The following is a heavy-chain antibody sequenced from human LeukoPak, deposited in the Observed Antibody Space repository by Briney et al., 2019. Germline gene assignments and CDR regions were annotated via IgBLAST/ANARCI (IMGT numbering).Heavy chain of an antibody. J-gene: IGHJ3*01. D-gene: IGHD4-23*01. CDR3: GKDPNGNFIGAFDF. CDR1: RFAFHNYA. V-gene: IGHV3-23*01. CDR2: ISVDGGDI. Sequence: GGSLRLSCAAFRFAFHNYAMTWIRQAPERGLEWVSSISVDGGDIKYTDSAKGRFTISRDNSKGTLYLQMDSLRVEDTAVYYCGKDPNGNFIGAFDFWGQGTMVTVSS.